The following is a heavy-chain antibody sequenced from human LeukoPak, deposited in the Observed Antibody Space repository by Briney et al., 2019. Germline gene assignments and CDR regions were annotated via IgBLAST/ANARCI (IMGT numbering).Heavy chain of an antibody. V-gene: IGHV1-46*01. D-gene: IGHD4-17*01. J-gene: IGHJ4*02. CDR2: INPSCGGT. CDR1: GYTFTSYY. Sequence: ASVRVSCKASGYTFTSYYIHWVPQAPGQGLEWLAMINPSCGGTSNAQKFQGRVAMTRDMSLSTAYMELTRLTYDDTAVYYCARGALDPETVTNYFEYWAQGTLVTVSS. CDR3: ARGALDPETVTNYFEY.